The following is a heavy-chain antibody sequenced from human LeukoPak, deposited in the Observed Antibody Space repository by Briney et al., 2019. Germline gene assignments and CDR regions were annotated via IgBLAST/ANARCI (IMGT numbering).Heavy chain of an antibody. CDR1: GGSISSYY. CDR3: ARGGSGISNAFDI. CDR2: LYYSGST. Sequence: SETLSLTCSVSGGSISSYYWSWIRQPPGKGLEWIGYLYYSGSTNSNPSLKSRVTMSVDTSKNQFSLKLRSVTAADTAVYYCARGGSGISNAFDIWGQGTMVTVSS. V-gene: IGHV4-59*01. J-gene: IGHJ3*02. D-gene: IGHD3-10*01.